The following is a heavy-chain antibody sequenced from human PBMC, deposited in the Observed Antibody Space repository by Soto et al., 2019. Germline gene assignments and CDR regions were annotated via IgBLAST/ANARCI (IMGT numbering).Heavy chain of an antibody. CDR3: APMVRGNYGMDV. CDR2: ISYDGSNK. Sequence: GGSLRLSCAASGFTFSSYGMHWVRQAPGKGLEWVAVISYDGSNKYYADSVKGRFTISRDNSKNTLYLQMNSLRAEDTAVYYCAPMVRGNYGMDVWGQGTTVTVSS. J-gene: IGHJ6*02. CDR1: GFTFSSYG. D-gene: IGHD3-10*01. V-gene: IGHV3-30*03.